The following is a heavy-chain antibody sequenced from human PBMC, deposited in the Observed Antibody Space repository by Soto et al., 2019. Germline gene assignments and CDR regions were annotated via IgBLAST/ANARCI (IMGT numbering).Heavy chain of an antibody. J-gene: IGHJ4*02. CDR1: GFTFSSYG. Sequence: QVQLVESGGGVVQPGRSLRLSCAASGFTFSSYGMHWVRQAPGKGLEWVAVIWYDGSNKYYADSVKGRFTISRDNSKNTLYLQMNSLRAEETAVYYCARGGVYYDFWSGYYDWGQGTLVTVSS. D-gene: IGHD3-3*01. V-gene: IGHV3-33*01. CDR2: IWYDGSNK. CDR3: ARGGVYYDFWSGYYD.